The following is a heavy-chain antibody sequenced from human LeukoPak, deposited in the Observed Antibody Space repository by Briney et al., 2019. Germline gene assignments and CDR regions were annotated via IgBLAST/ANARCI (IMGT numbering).Heavy chain of an antibody. J-gene: IGHJ5*02. CDR3: ARRTYYYDSSGYYPNWFDP. D-gene: IGHD3-22*01. CDR2: IYYSGST. Sequence: SETLSLTCTVSGGSISSSSYYWGWSRQPPGKGLEWIGSIYYSGSTYYNPSLKSRVTISVDTSKNQFSLKLSSVTAADTAVYYCARRTYYYDSSGYYPNWFDPWGQGTLVTVSS. CDR1: GGSISSSSYY. V-gene: IGHV4-39*01.